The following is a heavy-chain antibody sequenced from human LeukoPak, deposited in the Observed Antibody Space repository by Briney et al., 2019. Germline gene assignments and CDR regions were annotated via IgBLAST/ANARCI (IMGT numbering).Heavy chain of an antibody. CDR2: INAGNGNT. V-gene: IGHV1-3*01. D-gene: IGHD3-9*01. CDR1: GYSFSTYA. CDR3: AREHDTLTGMSFDY. J-gene: IGHJ4*02. Sequence: ASVKVSCKASGYSFSTYAIQWVRQAPGQGLEWTGWINAGNGNTKYSQKFQGRVTISRDTSASTVYMELSSLRSEDTAVYYCAREHDTLTGMSFDYWGQGTLVTVSS.